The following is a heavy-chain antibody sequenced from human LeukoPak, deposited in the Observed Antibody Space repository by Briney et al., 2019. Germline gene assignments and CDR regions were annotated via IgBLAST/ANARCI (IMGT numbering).Heavy chain of an antibody. D-gene: IGHD5-24*01. Sequence: ASVKVSCKASGYTFTGYYMHWVRQAPGQGLEWMGRINPNSGGTNYAQKFRGRVTMTRDTSISTAYMELSRLRSDDTAVYYCARDASLEMATMADYWGQGTLVTVSS. CDR1: GYTFTGYY. CDR3: ARDASLEMATMADY. J-gene: IGHJ4*02. CDR2: INPNSGGT. V-gene: IGHV1-2*06.